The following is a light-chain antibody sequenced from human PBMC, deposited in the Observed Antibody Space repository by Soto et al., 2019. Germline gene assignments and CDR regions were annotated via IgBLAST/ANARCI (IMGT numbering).Light chain of an antibody. J-gene: IGKJ2*01. CDR2: GAS. V-gene: IGKV3-15*01. CDR1: QRISSN. CDR3: QQYKDWPPYT. Sequence: EILMTQSQATLSFSPGERATLSCRASQRISSNVAWYQQKPGQAPRLLIYGASTRATGVPARFSGGGSGTEFTLTISSLQSADFAVYFCQQYKDWPPYTFGQGTKLEIK.